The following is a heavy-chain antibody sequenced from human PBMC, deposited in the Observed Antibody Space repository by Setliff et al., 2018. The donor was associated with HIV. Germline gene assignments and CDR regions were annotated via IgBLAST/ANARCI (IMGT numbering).Heavy chain of an antibody. CDR1: GGSFSAYY. CDR3: AIVTTPHYYGMDV. CDR2: INHSGST. V-gene: IGHV4-34*01. Sequence: PSETLSLTCAVYGGSFSAYYWTWIRQPPGKGLEWIGEINHSGSTYYNPSLRSRVTISVDTSKNQFSLKLSSVTAADTAVYYCAIVTTPHYYGMDVWGQGTTVTVSS. J-gene: IGHJ6*02. D-gene: IGHD4-17*01.